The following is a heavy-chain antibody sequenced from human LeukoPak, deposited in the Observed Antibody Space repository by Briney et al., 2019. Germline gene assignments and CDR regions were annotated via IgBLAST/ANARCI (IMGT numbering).Heavy chain of an antibody. CDR1: GGSISSGDYY. V-gene: IGHV4-30-4*01. D-gene: IGHD4-17*01. CDR3: TREALRPSRWFDP. Sequence: SETLSLTCTVSGGSISSGDYYWSWIRQPPGKGLEWIGYIYYSGSTYYNPSLKSRVTISVDTSNNQFSLKLSSVTAADTAVYYCTREALRPSRWFDPWGQGTLVTVSS. CDR2: IYYSGST. J-gene: IGHJ5*02.